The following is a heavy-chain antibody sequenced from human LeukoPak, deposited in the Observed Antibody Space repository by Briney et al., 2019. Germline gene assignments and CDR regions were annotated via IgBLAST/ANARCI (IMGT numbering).Heavy chain of an antibody. Sequence: GGSLRLSCAASGFTFSSYGMHWVRQAPGKGLEWVAVISYDGSNKYYADSVKGRFTISRDNSKNTLYLQMNSLRAEDTAVYYCAREVRETYDILTGYYPYYFDYWGQGTLVTVSS. V-gene: IGHV3-30*03. CDR3: AREVRETYDILTGYYPYYFDY. D-gene: IGHD3-9*01. CDR1: GFTFSSYG. CDR2: ISYDGSNK. J-gene: IGHJ4*02.